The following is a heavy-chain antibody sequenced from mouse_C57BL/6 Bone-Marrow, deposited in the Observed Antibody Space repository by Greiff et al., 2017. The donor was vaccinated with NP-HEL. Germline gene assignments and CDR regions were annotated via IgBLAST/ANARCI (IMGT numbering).Heavy chain of an antibody. D-gene: IGHD2-4*01. CDR2: ISSGGDYI. Sequence: EVKVVESGEGLVKPGGSLKLSCAASGFTFSSYAMSWVRQTPEKRLEWVAYISSGGDYIYYSDTVKGRFTISRDNARNTVYLKMSSLKSEDTAMYYCTRGGLRRFAYWGQGTRVTVSA. J-gene: IGHJ3*01. CDR1: GFTFSSYA. CDR3: TRGGLRRFAY. V-gene: IGHV5-9-1*02.